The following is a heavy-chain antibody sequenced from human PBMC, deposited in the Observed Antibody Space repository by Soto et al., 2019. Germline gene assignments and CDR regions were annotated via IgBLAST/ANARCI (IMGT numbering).Heavy chain of an antibody. Sequence: EVQLVESGGGLVQPGGSLRLSCAASGFTFSSYWMLWVRQAPGKGLVWVSRINSDGSTTRYADSVKGRFTISRDNAKNTLYLQMNSLRAEDTAVYYCARVNPGYSDVNFWCQGTLVTGSS. CDR1: GFTFSSYW. CDR2: INSDGSTT. CDR3: ARVNPGYSDVNF. V-gene: IGHV3-74*01. J-gene: IGHJ4*02. D-gene: IGHD5-18*01.